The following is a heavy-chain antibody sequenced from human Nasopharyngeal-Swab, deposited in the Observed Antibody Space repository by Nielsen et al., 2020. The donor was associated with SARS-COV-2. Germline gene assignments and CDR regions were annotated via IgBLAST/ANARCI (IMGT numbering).Heavy chain of an antibody. J-gene: IGHJ4*02. V-gene: IGHV4-39*07. CDR1: GGSISSSSYY. Sequence: SETLSLTCTVSGGSISSSSYYWGWIRQPPGKGLEWIGSIYYSGSTNYNPSLKSRVTISVDTSKHQFSLKLSSVTAADTAVYYCARDRRGGDGFDYWGQGTLVTVSS. D-gene: IGHD2-21*02. CDR2: IYYSGST. CDR3: ARDRRGGDGFDY.